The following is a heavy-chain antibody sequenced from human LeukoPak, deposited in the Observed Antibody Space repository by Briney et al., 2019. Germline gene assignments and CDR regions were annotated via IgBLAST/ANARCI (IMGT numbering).Heavy chain of an antibody. D-gene: IGHD1/OR15-1a*01. CDR3: ARDHVVKQAPPGY. CDR1: GFTFTNYG. J-gene: IGHJ4*02. CDR2: VWSDGTNK. V-gene: IGHV3-33*08. Sequence: GGSLRLSCAASGFTFTNYGMHWVRQAPGKGLEWVAVVWSDGTNKYYADSVKGRFTISRDNSKNTLYLRMNSLRAEDTAMYYCARDHVVKQAPPGYWGQGTLVTVSS.